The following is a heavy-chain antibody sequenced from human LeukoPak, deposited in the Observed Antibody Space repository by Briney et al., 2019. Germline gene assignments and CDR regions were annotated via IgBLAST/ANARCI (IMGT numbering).Heavy chain of an antibody. CDR2: TYYRSTWYN. CDR1: GDSVSSNSVT. V-gene: IGHV6-1*01. J-gene: IGHJ4*02. Sequence: SQTLSLTCAISGDSVSSNSVTWNWIRQSPSRGLEWLGRTYYRSTWYNDYAVSVKSRITINPDTSKNQFSLQLNSVTPEDTAVYYCAREDRYSYGKFDYWGQGTLVTVSS. CDR3: AREDRYSYGKFDY. D-gene: IGHD5-18*01.